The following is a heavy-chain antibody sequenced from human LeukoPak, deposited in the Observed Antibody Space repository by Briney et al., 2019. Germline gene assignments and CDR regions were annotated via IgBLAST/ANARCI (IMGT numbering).Heavy chain of an antibody. CDR3: AREAVGGSGSYSVDP. D-gene: IGHD3-10*01. V-gene: IGHV4-61*02. CDR1: GGSISSGSYY. CDR2: IYTSGST. Sequence: SETLSLTCTVSGGSISSGSYYWSWIRQPAGKGLEWIGRIYTSGSTNYNPSLKSRVTISVDTSKNQFSLKLSSVTAADTAVYYCAREAVGGSGSYSVDPWGQGTLVTVSS. J-gene: IGHJ5*02.